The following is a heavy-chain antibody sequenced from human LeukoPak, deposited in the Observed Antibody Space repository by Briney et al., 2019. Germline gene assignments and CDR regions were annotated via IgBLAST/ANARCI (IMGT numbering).Heavy chain of an antibody. Sequence: GGSLRLSCAASGFAFRYTWMTWVRQAPGKGLEWVGRVKSNIDGGTTDYAAPVKGRFTISRDDSKNTLYLQMSSLKTEDTAVYYCTTATTGTTSWSWGQGTLVTVSS. V-gene: IGHV3-15*01. CDR3: TTATTGTTSWS. J-gene: IGHJ5*02. CDR1: GFAFRYTW. D-gene: IGHD1-1*01. CDR2: VKSNIDGGTT.